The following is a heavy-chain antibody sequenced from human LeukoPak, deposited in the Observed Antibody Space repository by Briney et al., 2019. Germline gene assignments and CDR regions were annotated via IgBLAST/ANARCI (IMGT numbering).Heavy chain of an antibody. D-gene: IGHD6-19*01. J-gene: IGHJ6*03. Sequence: PSETLSLTCTVSHYSISNGYYWGWIRQPPGKGLEWIGHISTSGSTTYNPSLKSRVTMSLDTSKKQISLRLTSVTAADTAVYYCARAYSSGWYGWYYYYMDVWGKGTTVTVSS. CDR3: ARAYSSGWYGWYYYYMDV. V-gene: IGHV4-38-2*02. CDR2: ISTSGST. CDR1: HYSISNGYY.